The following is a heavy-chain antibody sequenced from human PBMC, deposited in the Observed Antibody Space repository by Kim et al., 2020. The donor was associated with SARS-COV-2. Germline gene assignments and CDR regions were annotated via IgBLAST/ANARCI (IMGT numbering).Heavy chain of an antibody. D-gene: IGHD4-4*01. CDR3: ARDMTRGFDYTGFDY. CDR1: GDSVSSDSAV. J-gene: IGHJ4*02. Sequence: SQTLSLTCAISGDSVSSDSAVWNWIRQSPSRGLEWLGRTYYRSKWYNDYAVSVKGRITINPDTAKNQFSLQLNSVTPEDTAVYYCARDMTRGFDYTGFDYWGQGTVVTVSS. V-gene: IGHV6-1*01. CDR2: TYYRSKWYN.